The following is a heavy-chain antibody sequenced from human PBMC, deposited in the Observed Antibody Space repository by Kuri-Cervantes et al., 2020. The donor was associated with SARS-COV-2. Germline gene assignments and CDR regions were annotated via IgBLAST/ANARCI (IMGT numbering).Heavy chain of an antibody. CDR3: ARVQATTVIADF. CDR1: GFSLSTSGVG. D-gene: IGHD4-11*01. J-gene: IGHJ4*02. CDR2: IYWDDDE. V-gene: IGHV2-5*05. Sequence: SGPTLVKPTQTLTLTCTFSGFSLSTSGVGVGWIRQPPGKALEWLALIYWDDDERYGPSLKSRLTITKDTSKNQVVLTMTNVDPVDTAAYYCARVQATTVIADFWGQGTLVTVSS.